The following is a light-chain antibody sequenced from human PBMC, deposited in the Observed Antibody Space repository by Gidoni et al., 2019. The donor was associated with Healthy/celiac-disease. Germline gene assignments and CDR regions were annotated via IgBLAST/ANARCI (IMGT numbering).Light chain of an antibody. CDR3: QQRSNWPPGLT. CDR1: QSVSSY. Sequence: EILLSQSPAPLSLSPGERATLSCRASQSVSSYLAWYQQKPGQAPRLLIYDASNRATGIPARFSGSGSGTDFTLTISSLEPEDFAVYYCQQRSNWPPGLTFGGGTKVEIK. CDR2: DAS. V-gene: IGKV3-11*01. J-gene: IGKJ4*01.